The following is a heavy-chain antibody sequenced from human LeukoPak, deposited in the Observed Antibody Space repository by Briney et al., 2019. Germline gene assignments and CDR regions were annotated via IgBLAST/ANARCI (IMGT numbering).Heavy chain of an antibody. V-gene: IGHV4-31*03. Sequence: SETLSLTCTVSGGSISSGGYYWSWIRQHPGKGLEWIGYIYYSGSTYYNPSLKSRVTISVDTSKNQSSLKLSSVTAADTAVYYCARDVGGNSPFDYWGQGTLVTVSS. J-gene: IGHJ4*02. D-gene: IGHD4-23*01. CDR2: IYYSGST. CDR1: GGSISSGGYY. CDR3: ARDVGGNSPFDY.